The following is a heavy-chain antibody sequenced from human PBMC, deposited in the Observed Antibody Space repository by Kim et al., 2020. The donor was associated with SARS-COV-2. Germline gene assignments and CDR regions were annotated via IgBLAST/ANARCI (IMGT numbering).Heavy chain of an antibody. J-gene: IGHJ4*02. CDR1: GFTFSSYG. D-gene: IGHD1-1*01. Sequence: GGSLRLSCAASGFTFSSYGMHWVRQAPGKGLEWVAVISYDGSNKYYADSVKGRFTISRDNSKNTLYLQMNSLRAEDTAVYYCAKESLRLALALNDNSQFDYWGQGTLVTVSS. CDR2: ISYDGSNK. V-gene: IGHV3-30*18. CDR3: AKESLRLALALNDNSQFDY.